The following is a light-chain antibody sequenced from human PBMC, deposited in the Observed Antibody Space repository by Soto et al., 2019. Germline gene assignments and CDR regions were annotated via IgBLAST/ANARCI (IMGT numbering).Light chain of an antibody. V-gene: IGLV2-11*01. CDR3: CSYAGSYTYV. CDR1: SSDVGGYNF. J-gene: IGLJ1*01. CDR2: NVI. Sequence: QSALTQPRSVSWSPGQSVTSSCTGTSSDVGGYNFVSWYQHHPGKAPKLMIYNVIQRPSGVPDRFSASKSGNTSSLTISGLQAEDEADYYCCSYAGSYTYVFGTGTKLTVL.